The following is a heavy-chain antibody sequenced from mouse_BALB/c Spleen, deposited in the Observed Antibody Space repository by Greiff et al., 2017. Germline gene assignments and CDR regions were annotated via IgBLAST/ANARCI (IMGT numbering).Heavy chain of an antibody. V-gene: IGHV5-6-4*01. Sequence: EVKLVESGGGLVKPGGSLKLSCAASGFTFSSYTMSWVRQTPEKRLEWVATISSGGSYTYSPDSVKGRFTISRDNAKNTLYLQMSSLKSEDTAMYYCTRDHDGFWCFDVWGAGTTVTVSA. CDR1: GFTFSSYT. J-gene: IGHJ1*01. CDR2: ISSGGSYT. D-gene: IGHD2-3*01. CDR3: TRDHDGFWCFDV.